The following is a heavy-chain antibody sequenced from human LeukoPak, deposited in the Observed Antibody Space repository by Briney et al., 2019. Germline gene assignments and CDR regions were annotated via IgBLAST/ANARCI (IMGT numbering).Heavy chain of an antibody. D-gene: IGHD4-23*01. CDR3: ARRGDGGRSFDY. CDR1: GFIFNKNW. V-gene: IGHV3-53*01. J-gene: IGHJ4*02. Sequence: WGSLRLSCAASGFIFNKNWMSWVRQAPGKGLEWVSLIYGGGSTYYADSVKGRFTTSRDNSKNTLYLQMNSLRVEDTAVYYCARRGDGGRSFDYWGQGTLVTVSS. CDR2: IYGGGST.